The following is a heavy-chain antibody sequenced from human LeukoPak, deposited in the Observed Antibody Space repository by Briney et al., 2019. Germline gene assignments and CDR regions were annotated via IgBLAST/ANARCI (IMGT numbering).Heavy chain of an antibody. CDR3: ARSSVAGFGPTNWFDP. CDR1: GYTFTGYY. Sequence: GASVKVSCKASGYTFTGYYMHWVRQAPGQGLEWMGWINPNSGGTNYAQKFQGRVTMTRDTSISTAYMELSRLRSDDTAVYYCARSSVAGFGPTNWFDPWGQGTLVTVSS. V-gene: IGHV1-2*02. J-gene: IGHJ5*02. D-gene: IGHD6-19*01. CDR2: INPNSGGT.